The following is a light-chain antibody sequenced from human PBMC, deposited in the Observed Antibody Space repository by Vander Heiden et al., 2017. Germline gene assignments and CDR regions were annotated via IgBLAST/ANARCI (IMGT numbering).Light chain of an antibody. CDR1: KIGSKS. CDR2: DDS. V-gene: IGLV3-21*03. Sequence: SYVLPQPASVSVAPGKTTTTTRGCTKIGSKSVSWYQQNAAPAPMLFVYDDSNRASGIPERFSGANSVTTATVTTTRVEAGEEADYYCQVRDRSSDRVVFGGGTKLTVL. J-gene: IGLJ2*01. CDR3: QVRDRSSDRVV.